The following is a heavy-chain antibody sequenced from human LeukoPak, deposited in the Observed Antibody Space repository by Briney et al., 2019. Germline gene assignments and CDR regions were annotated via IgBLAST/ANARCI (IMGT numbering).Heavy chain of an antibody. CDR3: ARGGGSTDAFDI. V-gene: IGHV3-21*01. J-gene: IGHJ3*02. Sequence: PGGSPRLSCAASGFTFSSYSMNWVRQAPGKGLEWVSSISSSSSYIYYADSVKGRFTISRDNAKNSLYLQMNSLRAEDTAVYYCARGGGSTDAFDIWGQGTMVTVSS. CDR1: GFTFSSYS. D-gene: IGHD1-26*01. CDR2: ISSSSSYI.